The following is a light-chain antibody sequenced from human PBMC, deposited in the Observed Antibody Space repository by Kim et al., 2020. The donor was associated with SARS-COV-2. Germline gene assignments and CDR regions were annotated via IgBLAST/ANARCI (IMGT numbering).Light chain of an antibody. CDR3: QQRMREIT. Sequence: SLSPGERAPLSSRASQGVSCYVAWYQQNPGEAPRLLIDDASNRATGIAARFSGRGSGTDITLTISSLEPEDFAVYYRQQRMREITFGQGTRLEIK. CDR1: QGVSCY. V-gene: IGKV3D-11*01. CDR2: DAS. J-gene: IGKJ5*01.